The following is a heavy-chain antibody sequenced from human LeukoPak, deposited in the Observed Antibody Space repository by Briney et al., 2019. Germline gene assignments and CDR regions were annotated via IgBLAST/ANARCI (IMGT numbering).Heavy chain of an antibody. CDR2: INHSGST. V-gene: IGHV4-34*01. CDR3: ARDVYSHGSPIDY. Sequence: NPSETLSLTCAVYGGSFSGYYWSWIRQPPGKGLEWIGEINHSGSTNYNPSLKSRVTISVDTSKNQFSLKLSSVTAADTAVYYCARDVYSHGSPIDYWGQGTLVTVSS. D-gene: IGHD5-18*01. CDR1: GGSFSGYY. J-gene: IGHJ4*02.